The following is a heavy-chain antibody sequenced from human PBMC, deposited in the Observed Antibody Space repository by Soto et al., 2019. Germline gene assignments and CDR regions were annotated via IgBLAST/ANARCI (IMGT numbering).Heavy chain of an antibody. D-gene: IGHD5-18*01. J-gene: IGHJ4*02. Sequence: QVQLQQWGAGLLKPSETLSLTCAVYGGSFSGYYWSWIRQPPGKGLEWIGEINHSGSTNYNPSLESRVTISVDTSKNQLALALSSVTAADTAVYYCARVGYSYGYDYWGQGTLVTVSS. CDR2: INHSGST. V-gene: IGHV4-34*01. CDR3: ARVGYSYGYDY. CDR1: GGSFSGYY.